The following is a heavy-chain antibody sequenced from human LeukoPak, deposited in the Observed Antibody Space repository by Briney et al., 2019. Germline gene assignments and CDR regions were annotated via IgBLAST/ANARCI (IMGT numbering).Heavy chain of an antibody. D-gene: IGHD2-8*01. Sequence: PSETLSLTCGVSGGSITSTNWWSWVRQPPGQGLEWIGEVSLSGLTNYNPSLSSRVIMALDTSKNHLSLHLTSVTAADTAVYYCSRENGAFSPFGYWGQGYLVSVLS. V-gene: IGHV4-4*02. CDR3: SRENGAFSPFGY. J-gene: IGHJ4*02. CDR2: VSLSGLT. CDR1: GGSITSTNW.